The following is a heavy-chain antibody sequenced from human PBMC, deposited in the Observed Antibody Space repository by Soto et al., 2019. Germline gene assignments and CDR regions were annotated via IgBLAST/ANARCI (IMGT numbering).Heavy chain of an antibody. J-gene: IGHJ4*02. CDR3: ARRHGYCSSTSCYAVDGVDY. Sequence: QVQLVESGGGLVKPGGSLRLSCAASGFTFSDYYMSWIRQAPGKGLEWVSYISSSGSTIYYADSVKGRFTISRDNAKNSLYLQMNSLRAKDTAVYYCARRHGYCSSTSCYAVDGVDYWGQGTLVTVSS. V-gene: IGHV3-11*01. CDR2: ISSSGSTI. CDR1: GFTFSDYY. D-gene: IGHD2-2*01.